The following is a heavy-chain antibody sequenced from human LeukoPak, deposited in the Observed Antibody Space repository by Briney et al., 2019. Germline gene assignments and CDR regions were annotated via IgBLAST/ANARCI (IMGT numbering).Heavy chain of an antibody. V-gene: IGHV3-30*03. CDR1: GFTFSNYN. Sequence: GGSLRLSCAASGFTFSNYNMNWVRQAPGKGLEWVAVISYDGSNKYYADSVKGRFTISRDNSKNTLYLQMNSLRAEDTAVYYCARSVGVDYYGMDVWGQGTTVTVSS. CDR3: ARSVGVDYYGMDV. J-gene: IGHJ6*02. D-gene: IGHD1-26*01. CDR2: ISYDGSNK.